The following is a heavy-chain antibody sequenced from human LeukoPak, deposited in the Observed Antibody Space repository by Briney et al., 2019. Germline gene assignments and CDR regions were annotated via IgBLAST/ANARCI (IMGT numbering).Heavy chain of an antibody. CDR1: GGTFSTYA. CDR3: ARARNEKAGPTGLFHYYALDV. CDR2: IVPVFGTR. Sequence: SVRVSCKASGGTFSTYAVGWVRQAPGQGLEWIGGIVPVFGTRNYAQRFQDRVTIAADKFTNTAYMSLTSLRSEDTAIYFCARARNEKAGPTGLFHYYALDVWGQGTSVTVSS. J-gene: IGHJ6*02. V-gene: IGHV1-69*06. D-gene: IGHD2-21*01.